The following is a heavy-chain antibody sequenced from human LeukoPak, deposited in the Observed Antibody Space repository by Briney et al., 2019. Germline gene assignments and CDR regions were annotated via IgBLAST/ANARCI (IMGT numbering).Heavy chain of an antibody. V-gene: IGHV4-61*02. CDR2: IYTSGST. CDR1: GGSISSGSYY. Sequence: PSETLSLTCTVSGGSISSGSYYWSWIRQPAGKGLEWIGRIYTSGSTNYNPSLKSRVTISVDTSKNQFSLKLSSVTAADTAVYYCARVGSGWYGGADAFDIWGQGTMVTVSS. D-gene: IGHD6-19*01. J-gene: IGHJ3*02. CDR3: ARVGSGWYGGADAFDI.